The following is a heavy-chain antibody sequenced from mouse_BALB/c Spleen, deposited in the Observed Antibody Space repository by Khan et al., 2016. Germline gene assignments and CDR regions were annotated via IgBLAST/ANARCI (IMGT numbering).Heavy chain of an antibody. CDR1: GFSLTSYG. D-gene: IGHD1-2*01. CDR2: IWSDGST. Sequence: QVQLKESGPDLVAPSQSLSITCTVSGFSLTSYGVHWVRQPPGKGLEWLVVIWSDGSTTYNSALKSRLSISKDNSKSQVFLKMNSRQTDDTAMYYCARSTAYYYAMDYWGQGTSVTVSS. V-gene: IGHV2-6-2*01. CDR3: ARSTAYYYAMDY. J-gene: IGHJ4*01.